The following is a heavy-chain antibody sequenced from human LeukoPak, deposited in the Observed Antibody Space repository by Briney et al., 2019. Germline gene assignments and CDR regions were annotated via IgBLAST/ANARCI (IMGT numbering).Heavy chain of an antibody. D-gene: IGHD6-19*01. Sequence: SETLSLTCDVFGGSFSGYYWSWIRQPPGKGLEWIGEINHSGSTNYNPSLKSRVTISVDTSKNQFSLKLSSVTAADTAVYYCASTVHPGIAVAEGYFDYWGQGTLVTVSS. J-gene: IGHJ4*02. CDR1: GGSFSGYY. V-gene: IGHV4-34*01. CDR3: ASTVHPGIAVAEGYFDY. CDR2: INHSGST.